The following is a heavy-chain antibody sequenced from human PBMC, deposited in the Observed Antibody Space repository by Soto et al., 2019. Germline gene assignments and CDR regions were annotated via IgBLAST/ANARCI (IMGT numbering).Heavy chain of an antibody. CDR3: VSVEDLRVRGTYNWFDP. Sequence: PSETLSLTCTVSGGSISSYYWSWIRQPPGKGLEWIGYIYYSGSTYYNPSLKSRVTISIDTSKNQFSLKLTSVTAADTAVYFFVSVEDLRVRGTYNWFDPWGQGTLVTVSS. J-gene: IGHJ5*02. CDR1: GGSISSYY. D-gene: IGHD3-10*01. CDR2: IYYSGST. V-gene: IGHV4-59*12.